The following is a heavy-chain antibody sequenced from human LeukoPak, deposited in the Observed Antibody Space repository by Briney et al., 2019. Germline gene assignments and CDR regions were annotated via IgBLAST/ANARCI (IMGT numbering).Heavy chain of an antibody. CDR1: GGSISSYY. D-gene: IGHD3-10*01. CDR3: ARVGWGLLWFGELLSINWFDP. CDR2: IYCSGST. V-gene: IGHV4-59*01. J-gene: IGHJ5*02. Sequence: SETLSLTCTVSGGSISSYYWSWIRQPPGKGLEWIGYIYCSGSTNYNPSLKSRVTISVDTSKNQFSLKLSSVTAADTAVYYCARVGWGLLWFGELLSINWFDPWGQGTLVTVSS.